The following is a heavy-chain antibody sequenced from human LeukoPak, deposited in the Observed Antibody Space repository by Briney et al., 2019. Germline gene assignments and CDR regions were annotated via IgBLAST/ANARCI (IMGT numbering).Heavy chain of an antibody. V-gene: IGHV3-74*01. CDR1: DFGHYR. J-gene: IGHJ1*01. CDR3: AVLPPGH. CDR2: VKSDVSSI. D-gene: IGHD3-3*01. Sequence: GGSLTVSCAASDFGHYRMVLVRQAPGTGLVWVSRVKSDVSSITYADSLRGRFPIPRDNARNTLYLQVNSLRAEDTAVYYFAVLPPGHWGQGTLVTVSS.